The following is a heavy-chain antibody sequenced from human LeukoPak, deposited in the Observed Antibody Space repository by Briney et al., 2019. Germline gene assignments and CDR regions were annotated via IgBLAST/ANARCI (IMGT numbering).Heavy chain of an antibody. Sequence: SVKVSCKASGGTFSSYAISWVRQAPGQGLEWMGGIIPIFGTANYAQKFQGRVTITADESTSTAYMELSSLRSEDTAVYYCARSTHTWIQLWPKLSGDAFDIWGQGTMVTVSS. J-gene: IGHJ3*02. CDR1: GGTFSSYA. V-gene: IGHV1-69*13. CDR2: IIPIFGTA. CDR3: ARSTHTWIQLWPKLSGDAFDI. D-gene: IGHD5-18*01.